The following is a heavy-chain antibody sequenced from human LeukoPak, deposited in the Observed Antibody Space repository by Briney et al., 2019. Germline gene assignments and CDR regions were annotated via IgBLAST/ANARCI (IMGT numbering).Heavy chain of an antibody. D-gene: IGHD3-22*01. CDR2: INSDGSST. J-gene: IGHJ4*02. CDR3: ARVKDYYDSSGYYLY. CDR1: GFTFSSYW. V-gene: IGHV3-74*01. Sequence: GGSLRLSCAASGFTFSSYWMHWVRHAPGKGLVWVSRINSDGSSTSYADSVKGRFTISRDNAKNTLYLQMNSLRAEDTAVYYCARVKDYYDSSGYYLYWGQGTLVTVSS.